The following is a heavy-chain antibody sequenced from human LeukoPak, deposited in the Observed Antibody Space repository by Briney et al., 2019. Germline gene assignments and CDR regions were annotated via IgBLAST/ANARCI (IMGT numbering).Heavy chain of an antibody. CDR1: GYSFTSYW. CDR2: IHPGDSDT. V-gene: IGHV5-51*01. Sequence: GGSLKISCKGSGYSFTSYWIGWVRQMPGKGLEWMGIIHPGDSDTRYSPSFQGQVTISADKSISTAYLQWSSLKASDTAMYYCARQWLVEENWFDPWGQGTLVTVSS. D-gene: IGHD6-19*01. J-gene: IGHJ5*02. CDR3: ARQWLVEENWFDP.